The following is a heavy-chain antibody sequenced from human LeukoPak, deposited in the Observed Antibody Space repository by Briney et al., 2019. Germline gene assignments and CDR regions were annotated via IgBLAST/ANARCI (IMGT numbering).Heavy chain of an antibody. CDR3: AQPRGSGSYYNEDY. Sequence: ASVKVSCKASGGTFSSYAISWVRQAPGQGLEWMGRIIPILGIANYAQKFQGRVTITADKSTSTAYMELSSLRSEDTAVYYCAQPRGSGSYYNEDYWGQGTLVTVSS. CDR1: GGTFSSYA. D-gene: IGHD3-10*01. V-gene: IGHV1-69*04. CDR2: IIPILGIA. J-gene: IGHJ4*02.